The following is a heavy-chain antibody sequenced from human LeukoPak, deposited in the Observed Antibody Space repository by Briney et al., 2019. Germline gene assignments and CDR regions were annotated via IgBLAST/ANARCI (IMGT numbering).Heavy chain of an antibody. D-gene: IGHD2-15*01. CDR2: LRSKAYGGTT. CDR1: GFTLCDYA. CDR3: TRYCSGGSCYGAFDI. V-gene: IGHV3-49*03. Sequence: PGGSLRLSCTASGFTLCDYAMSWFRQAPGEGLVWGGFLRSKAYGGTTEYAASVKGRFTISRDDSKSIAYLQMNSLKTEDTAVYYCTRYCSGGSCYGAFDIWGQGTMVTVSS. J-gene: IGHJ3*02.